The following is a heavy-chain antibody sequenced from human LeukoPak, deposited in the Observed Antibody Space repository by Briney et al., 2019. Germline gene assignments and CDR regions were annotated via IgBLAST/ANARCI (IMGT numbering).Heavy chain of an antibody. Sequence: GGSLRLSCVVSGFSFSDSYMTWIRQTPGKGLEWLAYISGSSSDIYYADSVKGRFTISRDNAKNSLFLQMNGLGPEDTALYYCATDPRLLIYWGHGTLVTVSS. J-gene: IGHJ4*01. D-gene: IGHD2-21*01. CDR3: ATDPRLLIY. CDR1: GFSFSDSY. V-gene: IGHV3-11*01. CDR2: ISGSSSDI.